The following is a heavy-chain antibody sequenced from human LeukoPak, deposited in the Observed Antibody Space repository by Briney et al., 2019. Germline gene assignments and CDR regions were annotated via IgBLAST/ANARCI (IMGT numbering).Heavy chain of an antibody. D-gene: IGHD6-13*01. CDR1: GFTFSSYS. J-gene: IGHJ3*02. CDR3: ARRPPGGSTAFDI. Sequence: AGGSLRLSCAASGFTFSSYSMNWVRQAPGKGLEWVSYISSSSSTIYYADSVKGRFTISRDNAKNSLYLQMNSLRAEDTAVYYCARRPPGGSTAFDIWGQGTMVTVSS. V-gene: IGHV3-48*01. CDR2: ISSSSSTI.